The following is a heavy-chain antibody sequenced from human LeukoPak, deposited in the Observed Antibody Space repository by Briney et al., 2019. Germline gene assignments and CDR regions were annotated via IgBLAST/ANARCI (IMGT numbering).Heavy chain of an antibody. Sequence: SETLSLTCAVYGGSFSGYHWSWIRQPPGKGLEWIGEINHSGSTNYNPSLKSRVTISVDTSKNQFSLKLSSVTAADTAVYYCARGYSYASDWGQGTLVTVSS. CDR3: ARGYSYASD. J-gene: IGHJ4*02. V-gene: IGHV4-34*01. CDR1: GGSFSGYH. D-gene: IGHD5-18*01. CDR2: INHSGST.